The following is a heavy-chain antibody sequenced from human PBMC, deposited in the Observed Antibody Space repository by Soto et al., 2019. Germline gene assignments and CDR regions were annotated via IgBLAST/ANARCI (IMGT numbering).Heavy chain of an antibody. CDR3: ARQITMVRGIDF. CDR2: VYFNENT. D-gene: IGHD3-10*01. J-gene: IGHJ4*02. V-gene: IGHV4-31*03. CDR1: GGSISSGGYY. Sequence: QVQLLESGPGLVKSSETLSLTCSISGGSISSGGYYRSWVRQRPGKGLEWIGYVYFNENTYYNPSLKTRVSISVGSSKSQFSLRLSSVTAADAAIYYCARQITMVRGIDFWGPGISVSVSS.